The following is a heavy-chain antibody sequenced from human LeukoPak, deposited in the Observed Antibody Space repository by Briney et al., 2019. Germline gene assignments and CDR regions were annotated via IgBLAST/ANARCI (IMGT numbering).Heavy chain of an antibody. Sequence: SETLSLTCAVSGGSISSGGYSWSWIRQPPGKGLEWIGYIYHSGSTYYNPFLKSRVTISVDRSKNQFSLKLSSVTAADTAVYYCARGLDYYDSSGSAFDLWGRGTLVTVSS. CDR1: GGSISSGGYS. J-gene: IGHJ2*01. V-gene: IGHV4-30-2*01. CDR3: ARGLDYYDSSGSAFDL. D-gene: IGHD3-22*01. CDR2: IYHSGST.